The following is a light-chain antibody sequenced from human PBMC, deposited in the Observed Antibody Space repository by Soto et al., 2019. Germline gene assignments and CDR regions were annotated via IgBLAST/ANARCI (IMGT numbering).Light chain of an antibody. Sequence: LTQPASVSGSPGQSITISCTGTSSDVGSYNLVSWYQQHPGKAPKLMIYEGSKRPSGVSNRFSGSKSGNTASLTISGLQAEDEADYYCCSYAGSSPYVFGAGKKVIVL. J-gene: IGLJ1*01. CDR1: SSDVGSYNL. V-gene: IGLV2-23*01. CDR2: EGS. CDR3: CSYAGSSPYV.